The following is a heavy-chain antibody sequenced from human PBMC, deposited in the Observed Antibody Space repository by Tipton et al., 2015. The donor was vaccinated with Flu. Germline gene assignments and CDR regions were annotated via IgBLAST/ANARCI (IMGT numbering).Heavy chain of an antibody. D-gene: IGHD6-19*01. V-gene: IGHV4-59*08. Sequence: LRLSCTVSGGSISSYYWSWIRQPPGKGLEWIGYIYCSGSTNYNPSLKSRVTISVDTSKNQFSLKLSSVTAADTAVYYCARREGSSGWFGMDVWGQGTTVTVSS. CDR3: ARREGSSGWFGMDV. CDR2: IYCSGST. J-gene: IGHJ6*02. CDR1: GGSISSYY.